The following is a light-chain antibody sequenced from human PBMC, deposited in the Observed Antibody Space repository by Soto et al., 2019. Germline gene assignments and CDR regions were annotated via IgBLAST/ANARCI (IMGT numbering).Light chain of an antibody. CDR2: KAS. CDR1: QSISSW. CDR3: QHYNSYSYP. Sequence: DIQMTQSPSTLSASVGDRVTITCRASQSISSWLAWYQQKPGKAPKLLIYKASSLESGVPSRFSGSGSGTECTLTISGLHPDDFATHYCQHYNSYSYPFGQGTKLEIK. J-gene: IGKJ2*01. V-gene: IGKV1-5*03.